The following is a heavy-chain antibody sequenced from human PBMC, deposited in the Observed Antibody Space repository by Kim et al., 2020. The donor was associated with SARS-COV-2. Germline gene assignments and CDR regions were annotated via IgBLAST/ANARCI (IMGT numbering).Heavy chain of an antibody. CDR1: GFTFSSYA. V-gene: IGHV3-30-3*01. Sequence: GGSLRLSCVASGFTFSSYAMHWVRQAPGKGLEWVAVISYDGSNKYYADSVKGRFTISRDNSKNTLYLQMNSLRAEDTAVYYCARGGAFYCGGDCLNFDYWGQGTLVTVSS. J-gene: IGHJ4*02. CDR2: ISYDGSNK. CDR3: ARGGAFYCGGDCLNFDY. D-gene: IGHD2-21*01.